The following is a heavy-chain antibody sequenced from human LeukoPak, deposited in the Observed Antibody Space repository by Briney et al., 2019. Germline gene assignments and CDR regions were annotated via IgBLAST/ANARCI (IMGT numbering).Heavy chain of an antibody. J-gene: IGHJ5*02. Sequence: SETLSLTCTVSGGSISSSSYYWGWIRQPPGKGLEWIGSIYYSGSTYYNPSLKSRVTISVDTSKNQFSLKLSSVTAADTAVYYCARDRGGWFDPWGQGTLVTVSS. CDR3: ARDRGGWFDP. CDR2: IYYSGST. D-gene: IGHD3-10*01. CDR1: GGSISSSSYY. V-gene: IGHV4-39*07.